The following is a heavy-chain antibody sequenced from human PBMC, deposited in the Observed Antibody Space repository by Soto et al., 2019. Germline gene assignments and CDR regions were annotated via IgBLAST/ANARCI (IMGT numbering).Heavy chain of an antibody. Sequence: QVQLQESGPGLVKPSQTLSLTCTVSGGSISNDNYYWSWSRQPPGKGLEWVGYIFYSGSTYYNPSLKSRLTISVDTSKNQFSLKLTSVTAADTAVYYCARGPTVTTDYWGQGTLVTVSS. CDR1: GGSISNDNYY. V-gene: IGHV4-30-4*01. CDR3: ARGPTVTTDY. J-gene: IGHJ4*02. D-gene: IGHD4-17*01. CDR2: IFYSGST.